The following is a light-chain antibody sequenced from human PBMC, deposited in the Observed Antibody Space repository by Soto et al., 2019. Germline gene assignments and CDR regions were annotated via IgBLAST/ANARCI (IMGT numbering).Light chain of an antibody. CDR2: SNN. V-gene: IGLV1-44*01. CDR1: SSNIGTNT. CDR3: AEWDDSLSVYV. Sequence: QSALTQPPSASGTPGQRVTISCSGSSSNIGTNTVNWYQQLPGTAPKLLIYSNNQRPSGVPDRFSGSKSGTSASLAISGLQSEDEADYYCAEWDDSLSVYVFGSGTKVTVL. J-gene: IGLJ1*01.